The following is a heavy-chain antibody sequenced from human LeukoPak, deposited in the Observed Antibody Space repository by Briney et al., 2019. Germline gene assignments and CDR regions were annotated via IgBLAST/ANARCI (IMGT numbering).Heavy chain of an antibody. V-gene: IGHV3-7*01. CDR3: ATHGYSELRYFDWSTNE. J-gene: IGHJ4*02. CDR2: IKRDGSEK. CDR1: GFTFSSHW. Sequence: GGSLRLSCVVSGFTFSSHWMSWVRQAPGKGLEWVANIKRDGSEKYYVDSVKGRFTISRDNAKKSLYLQMDSLRAEDTAVYYCATHGYSELRYFDWSTNEWGQGTLVTVSS. D-gene: IGHD3-9*01.